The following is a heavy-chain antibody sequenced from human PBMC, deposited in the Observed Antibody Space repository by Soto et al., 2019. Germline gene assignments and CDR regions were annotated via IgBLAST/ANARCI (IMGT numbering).Heavy chain of an antibody. CDR3: ARHGSDSGWFFLDP. CDR1: GGAIGGYY. J-gene: IGHJ5*02. Sequence: LSLTCSLSGGAIGGYYWSWIRQLPGKALEWIGYVSYSGSTDYHPSLKSRVSISIDTSKNQFSLKMISVTAADTAVYYCARHGSDSGWFFLDPWGQGALVTVSS. D-gene: IGHD6-19*01. CDR2: VSYSGST. V-gene: IGHV4-59*01.